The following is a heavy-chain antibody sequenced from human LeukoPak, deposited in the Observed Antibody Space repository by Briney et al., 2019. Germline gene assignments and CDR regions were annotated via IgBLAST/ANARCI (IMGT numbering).Heavy chain of an antibody. V-gene: IGHV3-7*01. D-gene: IGHD2-15*01. CDR1: GFTFSSYW. J-gene: IGHJ6*03. CDR2: IKQDGSEK. Sequence: PGGSLRLSCAASGFTFSSYWMSWVRQAPGKGLEWVANIKQDGSEKYYVDSVKGRFTISRDNAKNSLYLQMNSLRAEDTAVYYCARELSGLIFRGHYYYYMDVWGKGTTVTVSS. CDR3: ARELSGLIFRGHYYYYMDV.